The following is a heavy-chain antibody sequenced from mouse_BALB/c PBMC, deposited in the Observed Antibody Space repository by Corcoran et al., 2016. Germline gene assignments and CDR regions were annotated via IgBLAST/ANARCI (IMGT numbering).Heavy chain of an antibody. CDR1: GYTFTNYG. J-gene: IGHJ3*01. CDR2: INTYTGEP. Sequence: QIQLVQSGPELKKPGETVKISCKASGYTFTNYGMNWVKQAPGKGLKWMGWINTYTGEPTYADDFKGRFAFSLETSASTAYLQINNLKNEDTATYFCARERTYDGYSFAYWGQGTLVTVSA. D-gene: IGHD2-3*01. V-gene: IGHV9-3-1*01. CDR3: ARERTYDGYSFAY.